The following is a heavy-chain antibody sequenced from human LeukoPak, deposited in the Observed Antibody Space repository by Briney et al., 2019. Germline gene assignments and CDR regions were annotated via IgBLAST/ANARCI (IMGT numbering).Heavy chain of an antibody. CDR1: GFTFNWNW. Sequence: PGGSLRLSCAASGFTFNWNWMSWVRQAPGRGLEWVANIKEDGSEKYYVDSVKGRFTISRDNAKNSLYLQMNSLRAEDTAVYYCARVTQSRYGDRNGAFDIWGQGTMVTVSS. J-gene: IGHJ3*02. CDR2: IKEDGSEK. V-gene: IGHV3-7*01. D-gene: IGHD4-17*01. CDR3: ARVTQSRYGDRNGAFDI.